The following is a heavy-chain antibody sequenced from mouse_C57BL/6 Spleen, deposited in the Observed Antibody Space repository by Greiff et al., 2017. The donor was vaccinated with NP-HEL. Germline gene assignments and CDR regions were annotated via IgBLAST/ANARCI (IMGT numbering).Heavy chain of an antibody. V-gene: IGHV1-82*01. CDR3: ARSDSKDY. J-gene: IGHJ2*01. CDR2: IYPGDGDT. Sequence: VKLMESGPELVKPGASVKISCKASGYAFSSSWMNWVKQRPGTGLEWIGRIYPGDGDTNYNGKFKGKATLTADKSSSTAYMQLSSLTSEDSAVYFCARSDSKDYWGQGTTLTVSS. D-gene: IGHD2-5*01. CDR1: GYAFSSSW.